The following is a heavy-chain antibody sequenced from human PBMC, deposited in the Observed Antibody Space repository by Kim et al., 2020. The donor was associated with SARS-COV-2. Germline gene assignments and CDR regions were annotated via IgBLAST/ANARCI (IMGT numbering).Heavy chain of an antibody. CDR2: ST. V-gene: IGHV3-74*01. D-gene: IGHD3-10*01. J-gene: IGHJ4*02. Sequence: STSSADTVKGRFTISRDNAKTTLYLQMDRLRPEDAAVYYCARGGSTRGDFWGQGALVTVSS. CDR3: ARGGSTRGDF.